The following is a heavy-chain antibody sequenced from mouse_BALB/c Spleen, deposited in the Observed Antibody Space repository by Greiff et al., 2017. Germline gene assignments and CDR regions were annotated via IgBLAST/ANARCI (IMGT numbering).Heavy chain of an antibody. CDR3: ARDYGSSYDFDY. V-gene: IGHV1-80*01. D-gene: IGHD1-1*01. CDR1: GYAFSSYW. J-gene: IGHJ2*01. Sequence: QVHVKQSGAELVRPGSSVKISCTASGYAFSSYWMNWVKQRPGQGLEWIGQIYPGDGDTNYNGKFKGKATLTADKSSSTAYMQLSSLTSEDSAVYFCARDYGSSYDFDYWGQGTTLTVSS. CDR2: IYPGDGDT.